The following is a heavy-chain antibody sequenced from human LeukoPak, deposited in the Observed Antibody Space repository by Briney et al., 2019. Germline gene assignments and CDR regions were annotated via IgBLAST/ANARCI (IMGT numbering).Heavy chain of an antibody. V-gene: IGHV3-21*01. D-gene: IGHD1-26*01. CDR3: ARGAAGDVGASSFDY. CDR2: ISSCTTYI. CDR1: GFTFSSYS. J-gene: IGHJ4*02. Sequence: GGSLRLSCAASGFTFSSYSMNWVRQAPGKGLEWVSSISSCTTYISYADSVKGRFTISRDNAKNSLYLQMNSLRAEDTAVYYCARGAAGDVGASSFDYWGQGTLVTVSS.